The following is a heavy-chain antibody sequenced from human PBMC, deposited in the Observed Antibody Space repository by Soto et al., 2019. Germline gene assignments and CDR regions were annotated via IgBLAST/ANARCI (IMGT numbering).Heavy chain of an antibody. CDR2: ISYDGSNK. CDR3: ARAQEGGPPQRHNYYGMDV. CDR1: GFTFSSYA. J-gene: IGHJ6*02. D-gene: IGHD1-26*01. V-gene: IGHV3-30-3*01. Sequence: QVQLVESGGGVVQPGRSLRLSCAASGFTFSSYAMHWVRQAPGKGLEWVAVISYDGSNKYYADSVKGRFTISRDNSKNTLYLQMNSLRAEDTAVYYCARAQEGGPPQRHNYYGMDVWGQGTTVTVSS.